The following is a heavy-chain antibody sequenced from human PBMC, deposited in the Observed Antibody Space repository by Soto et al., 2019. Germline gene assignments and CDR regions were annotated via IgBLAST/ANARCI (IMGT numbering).Heavy chain of an antibody. D-gene: IGHD6-6*01. Sequence: GGSLRLSCAASGFTFSDYYMSWIRQAPGKGLEWVSYISSSGSTIYYADSVKGRFTISRDNAKNSLYLQMNSLRAEDTAVYYCARDSSSSIAEYYYYYMDGWGKGTTVTVSS. J-gene: IGHJ6*03. CDR1: GFTFSDYY. CDR3: ARDSSSSIAEYYYYYMDG. V-gene: IGHV3-11*01. CDR2: ISSSGSTI.